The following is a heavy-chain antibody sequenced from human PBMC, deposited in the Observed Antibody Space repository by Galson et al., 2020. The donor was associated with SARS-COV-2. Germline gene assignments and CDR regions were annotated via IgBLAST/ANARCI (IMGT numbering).Heavy chain of an antibody. CDR2: ISSNGGTS. CDR1: GFIFSDYA. CDR3: LAYSSTRQSY. V-gene: IGHV3-64D*09. D-gene: IGHD2-2*01. Sequence: GESLKISCSASGFIFSDYAMHWVRQAPGKGLEYVSAISSNGGTSFYADSVNGRFTMSRDNSNNMFYLQMTGLRVEDTALYYCLAYSSTRQSYWGQGTLVTVSS. J-gene: IGHJ4*02.